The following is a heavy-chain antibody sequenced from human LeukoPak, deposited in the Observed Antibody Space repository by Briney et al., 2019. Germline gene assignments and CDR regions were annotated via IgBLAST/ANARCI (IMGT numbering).Heavy chain of an antibody. V-gene: IGHV3-30*03. CDR1: GFTFSSYA. J-gene: IGHJ4*02. D-gene: IGHD3-10*01. CDR2: ISYDGNNE. CDR3: ARDDRVRGVLAY. Sequence: GGSLRLSCAASGFTFSSYAMSWVRQAPGKGLEWVALISYDGNNEYYADFVKGRFTISRDNSRNTVYLQVNSLTAEDTAVYYCARDDRVRGVLAYWGQGNLVTVSS.